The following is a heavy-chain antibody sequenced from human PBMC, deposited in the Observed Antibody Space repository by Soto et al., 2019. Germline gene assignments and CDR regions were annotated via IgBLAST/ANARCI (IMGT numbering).Heavy chain of an antibody. Sequence: EVQLVESGGGLVQPGGSLRLSCAASGFTFSSYSMNWVRQAPGKGLEWVSYISSSSSTIYYADSVKGRFTISRDNAKNSLYLQMNSLRDEDTAVYYCARSQAWGYSGYGHSGGYYYGMDVWGQGTTVTVSS. V-gene: IGHV3-48*02. CDR1: GFTFSSYS. D-gene: IGHD5-12*01. J-gene: IGHJ6*02. CDR3: ARSQAWGYSGYGHSGGYYYGMDV. CDR2: ISSSSSTI.